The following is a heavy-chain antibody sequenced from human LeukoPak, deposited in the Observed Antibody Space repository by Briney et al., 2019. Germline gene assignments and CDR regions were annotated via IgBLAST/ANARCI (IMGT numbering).Heavy chain of an antibody. V-gene: IGHV3-30*18. CDR2: ISYDGSNK. J-gene: IGHJ4*02. CDR1: GFTYSSYG. CDR3: AKDPTGGSSGWYGGFDY. D-gene: IGHD6-19*01. Sequence: GDSLRLSCAASGFTYSSYGMHWVRQAPGKGLEWVAVISYDGSNKYYADSVKGRFTISRDNSKNTLYLQMNSLRAEDTAVYYCAKDPTGGSSGWYGGFDYWGQGTLVTVSS.